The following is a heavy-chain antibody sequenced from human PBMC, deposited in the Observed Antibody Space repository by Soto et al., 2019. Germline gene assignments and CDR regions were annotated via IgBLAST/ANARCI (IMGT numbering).Heavy chain of an antibody. J-gene: IGHJ5*02. CDR2: IHYTGNT. CDR1: GGSISSVSSC. Sequence: QLQLQESGPGLVKPSETLSLTCTVSGGSISSVSSCWGWIRQPPGKGLEWIGNIHYTGNTYYNPSLQNRVSMSVDTSKNQFSLNLTSVTAADTAVYYCARRQTAFVPWGQGTLVTVSS. V-gene: IGHV4-39*01. D-gene: IGHD2-21*02. CDR3: ARRQTAFVP.